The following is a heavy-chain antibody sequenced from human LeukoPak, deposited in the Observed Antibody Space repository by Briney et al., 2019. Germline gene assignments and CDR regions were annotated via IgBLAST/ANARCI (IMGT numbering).Heavy chain of an antibody. J-gene: IGHJ5*02. CDR2: IHHSGSI. CDR1: GASISRGDYY. D-gene: IGHD6-13*01. Sequence: SETLSLTCTVSGASISRGDYYWSWIRQPPGKGLEWVGYIHHSGSIHYNPSLKSRVTMSVDTSKNQLSLKVNSVTAADTAFYYCARQVTTATGTNWFDPWGQGNLVTVSS. V-gene: IGHV4-30-4*01. CDR3: ARQVTTATGTNWFDP.